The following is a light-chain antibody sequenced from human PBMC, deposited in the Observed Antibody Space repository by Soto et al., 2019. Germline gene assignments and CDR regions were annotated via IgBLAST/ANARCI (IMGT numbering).Light chain of an antibody. Sequence: AIRMTQSPSSLSASPGDRVTITCRASQGISSYLAWYQQKPGKAPKLLIYAASTLQSGVPSRFSGSGSGTDFTLTISCLQSEDFATYYGQQYYSYSSRTFGQGTKVDIK. V-gene: IGKV1-8*01. CDR3: QQYYSYSSRT. CDR1: QGISSY. J-gene: IGKJ1*01. CDR2: AAS.